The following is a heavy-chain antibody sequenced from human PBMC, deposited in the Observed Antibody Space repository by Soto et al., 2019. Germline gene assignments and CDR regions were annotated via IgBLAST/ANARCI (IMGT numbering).Heavy chain of an antibody. J-gene: IGHJ4*02. D-gene: IGHD6-19*01. CDR1: GYTFSSYD. Sequence: QVQLVQSGAEVKKPGASVKVSCKASGYTFSSYDINWVRQATGQGLEWMGWLNPNSGDTGYAQKCQGRVTLTRNTSIHTAYIELSSLTSDDTAVYYCAASGGGWYLYWGPGTLVAVSS. CDR3: AASGGGWYLY. V-gene: IGHV1-8*01. CDR2: LNPNSGDT.